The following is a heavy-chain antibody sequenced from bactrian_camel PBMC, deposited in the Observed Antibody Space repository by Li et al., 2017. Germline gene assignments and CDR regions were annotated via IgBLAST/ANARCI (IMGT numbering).Heavy chain of an antibody. D-gene: IGHD7*01. CDR2: RANDGTT. Sequence: QLVESGGGSVQAGGSLRLSCVASRVEYTSTCFGWFRQRPGQEREGVAARANDGTTRYADSVKGRFTISEDSAKNTLYLQMNSLKPEDTGMYYCAADRYCRGGLVLHVAGYNYWGQGTQVTVS. J-gene: IGHJ4*01. CDR1: RVEYTSTC. CDR3: AADRYCRGGLVLHVAGYNY. V-gene: IGHV3S53*01.